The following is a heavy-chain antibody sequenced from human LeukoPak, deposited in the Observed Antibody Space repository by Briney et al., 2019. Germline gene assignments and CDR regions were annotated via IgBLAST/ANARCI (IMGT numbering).Heavy chain of an antibody. CDR2: IYTSGST. CDR3: ARLSPPIYGDYVDWYFDL. CDR1: GGSISSFY. J-gene: IGHJ2*01. Sequence: PSETLSLAFRVPGGSISSFYCSWTPKPAAKVVEWIGPIYTSGSTNYTPSLKSRVTMSVDTSKNQFSLKLSSVTAADTAVYYCARLSPPIYGDYVDWYFDLWGRGTLVTVSS. D-gene: IGHD4-17*01. V-gene: IGHV4-4*07.